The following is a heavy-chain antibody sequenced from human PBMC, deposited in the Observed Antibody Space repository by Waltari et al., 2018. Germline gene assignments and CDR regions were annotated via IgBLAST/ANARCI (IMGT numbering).Heavy chain of an antibody. V-gene: IGHV3-53*01. J-gene: IGHJ4*02. D-gene: IGHD6-19*01. CDR2: IYSGGST. CDR3: ARDSGWSKFDY. CDR1: GFTVSSNY. Sequence: EVQLVESGGGLIQPGGSLRLSCAASGFTVSSNYMSWVRQAPGKGLGWVSVIYSGGSTDYADSVTGRFTISRDNSKNTLYLQMNSLRAEDTAVYYCARDSGWSKFDYWGQGTLVTVSS.